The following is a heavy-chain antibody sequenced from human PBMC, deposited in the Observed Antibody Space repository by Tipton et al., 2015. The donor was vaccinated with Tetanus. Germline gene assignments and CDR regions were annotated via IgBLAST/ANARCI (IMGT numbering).Heavy chain of an antibody. V-gene: IGHV1-69*01. CDR1: GGTFTNYA. J-gene: IGHJ4*02. CDR3: ARASNRISRAYDF. CDR2: ITPIFGTT. D-gene: IGHD1-14*01. Sequence: QVQLVQSGAEMKKPGSSVKVSCKASGGTFTNYALSWVRQAPGQGLEWVGGITPIFGTTNSAPKFQGRVTITADESTNTAYMELSSLISEDTAVYYCARASNRISRAYDFWGQGTQITVSS.